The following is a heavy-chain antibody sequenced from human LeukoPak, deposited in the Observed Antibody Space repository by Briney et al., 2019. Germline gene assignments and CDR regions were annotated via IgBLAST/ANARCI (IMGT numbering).Heavy chain of an antibody. CDR2: IYTSGST. Sequence: SETLSLTCTVSGGSVSSGDYYWTWIRQPAGKGLEWIGRIYTSGSTSYSPSLKSRVTISVDTSKNQFSLNLNSVTAADTAVYYCARGSGYFHYWGQGTLVTVSS. D-gene: IGHD3-22*01. J-gene: IGHJ4*02. CDR1: GGSVSSGDYY. CDR3: ARGSGYFHY. V-gene: IGHV4-61*10.